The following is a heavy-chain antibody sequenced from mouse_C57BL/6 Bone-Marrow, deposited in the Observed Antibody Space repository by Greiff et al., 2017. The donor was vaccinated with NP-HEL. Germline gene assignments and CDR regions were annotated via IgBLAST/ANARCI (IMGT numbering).Heavy chain of an antibody. CDR3: ARDCYDPDY. CDR1: GFTFSDFY. V-gene: IGHV7-1*01. D-gene: IGHD2-3*01. CDR2: SRNKANDYTT. J-gene: IGHJ2*01. Sequence: EVQVVESGGGLVQSGRSLRLSCATSGFTFSDFYMEWVRQAPGKGLEWIAASRNKANDYTTEYSASVKGRFIVSRDTSQSILYLQMNALRAEDTAIYYCARDCYDPDYWGQGTTLTVSS.